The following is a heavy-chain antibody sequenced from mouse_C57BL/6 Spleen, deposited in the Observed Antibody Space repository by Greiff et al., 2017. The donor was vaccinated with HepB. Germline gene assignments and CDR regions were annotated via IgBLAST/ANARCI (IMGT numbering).Heavy chain of an antibody. Sequence: EVKVEESGPELVKPGASVKISCKASGYSFTGYYMNWVKQSPEKSLEWIGEINPSTGGTTYNQKFKAKATLTVDKSSSTAYMQLKSLTSEDSAVYYCARRLRLGYYFDYWGQGTTLTVSS. J-gene: IGHJ2*01. D-gene: IGHD3-2*02. CDR2: INPSTGGT. V-gene: IGHV1-42*01. CDR1: GYSFTGYY. CDR3: ARRLRLGYYFDY.